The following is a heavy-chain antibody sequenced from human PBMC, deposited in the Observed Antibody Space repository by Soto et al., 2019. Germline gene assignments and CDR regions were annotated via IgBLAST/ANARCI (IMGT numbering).Heavy chain of an antibody. CDR3: VPLEIVVPDHDAFDI. V-gene: IGHV2-5*02. D-gene: IGHD2-2*01. CDR2: IYWDDDK. Sequence: QITLKESGPPLVKPTQTLTLTCTFSGFSLSTSGVGVGWIRQPPGKALEWLALIYWDDDKRYSPSLKSRLTITKDTNKTQVLLTMTNMDPVDTATYYCVPLEIVVPDHDAFDIWGQGTMVTVSS. J-gene: IGHJ3*02. CDR1: GFSLSTSGVG.